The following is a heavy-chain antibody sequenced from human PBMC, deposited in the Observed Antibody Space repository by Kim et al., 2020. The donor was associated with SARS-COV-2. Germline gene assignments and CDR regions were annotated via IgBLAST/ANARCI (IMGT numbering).Heavy chain of an antibody. CDR3: ARDRSSDYYFDY. D-gene: IGHD6-25*01. V-gene: IGHV3-21*01. Sequence: YYPDPMKALLTISRDNPKNSLYLQMNSLRAEATAVYYCARDRSSDYYFDYWGQATLVTVSS. J-gene: IGHJ4*02.